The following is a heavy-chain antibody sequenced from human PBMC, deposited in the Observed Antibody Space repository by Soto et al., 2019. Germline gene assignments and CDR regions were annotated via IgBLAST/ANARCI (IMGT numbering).Heavy chain of an antibody. CDR1: GYTFTSYA. CDR2: INAGNGNT. D-gene: IGHD3-3*01. CDR3: ARGPYYDFWSCYYLVPREEKKPKKDAFDI. J-gene: IGHJ3*02. V-gene: IGHV1-3*01. Sequence: AASVKVSCKASGYTFTSYAMHWVRQAPGQRLEWMGWINAGNGNTKYSQKYQGRVTITRDTSASTAYMELSSLRSEDTAVYYCARGPYYDFWSCYYLVPREEKKPKKDAFDIWGQGTMVTVSS.